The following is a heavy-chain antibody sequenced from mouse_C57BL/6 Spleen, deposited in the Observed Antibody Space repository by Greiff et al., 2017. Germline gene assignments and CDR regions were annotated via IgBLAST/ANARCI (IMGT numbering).Heavy chain of an antibody. CDR1: GYAFSSSW. Sequence: QVQLQQSGPELVKPGASVKISCKASGYAFSSSWMNWVKQRPGKGLEWIGRIYPGDGDTNYNGKFKGKATLTADKSSSTAYMQLRSLTSEDSAVYFCANLGFDYWGQGTTLTVSS. CDR2: IYPGDGDT. J-gene: IGHJ2*01. V-gene: IGHV1-82*01. CDR3: ANLGFDY. D-gene: IGHD4-1*01.